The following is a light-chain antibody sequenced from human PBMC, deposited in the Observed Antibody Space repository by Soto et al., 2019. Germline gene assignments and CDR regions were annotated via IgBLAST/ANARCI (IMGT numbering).Light chain of an antibody. Sequence: QSALTQPRSVSGSPGRSVTISCTGTSVDVGRYNRVSWYQHHPGKAPKVTIYDVTERPSGVPDRFSGSKSGNTASLTISGLPGEDEADYYCCSFAASYTLVFGGGTKLTVL. CDR3: CSFAASYTLV. V-gene: IGLV2-11*01. J-gene: IGLJ3*02. CDR2: DVT. CDR1: SVDVGRYNR.